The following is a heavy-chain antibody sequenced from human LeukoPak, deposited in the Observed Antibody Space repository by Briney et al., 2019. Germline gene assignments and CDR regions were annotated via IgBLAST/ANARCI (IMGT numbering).Heavy chain of an antibody. CDR2: IIPIFGTA. Sequence: ASVKVTCTASGYPFTNYGISWVRQAPGQGLEWMGGIIPIFGTANYAQKFQGRVTITADESTSTAYMELSSLRSEDTAVYYCARESQGLARDYWGQGTLVTVSS. V-gene: IGHV1-69*13. CDR1: GYPFTNYG. J-gene: IGHJ4*02. CDR3: ARESQGLARDY. D-gene: IGHD6-6*01.